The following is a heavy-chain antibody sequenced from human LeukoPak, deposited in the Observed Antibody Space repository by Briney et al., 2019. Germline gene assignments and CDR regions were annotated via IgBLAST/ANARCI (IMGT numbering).Heavy chain of an antibody. D-gene: IGHD3-22*01. CDR2: IYYSGST. CDR1: SGSISSSSYY. Sequence: SEXLSLTCTISSGSISSSSYYWGWLRQPPGRGLEWVAYIYYSGSTYYNPSLKSRVSISIDTSNNHLSLRLSSVTAADTALYYCARRRYYDSTGYLDWGQGTLVTVSS. J-gene: IGHJ1*01. V-gene: IGHV4-39*02. CDR3: ARRRYYDSTGYLD.